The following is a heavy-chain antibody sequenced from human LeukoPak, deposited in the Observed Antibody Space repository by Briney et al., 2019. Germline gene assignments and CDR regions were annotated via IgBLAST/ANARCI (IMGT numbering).Heavy chain of an antibody. D-gene: IGHD7-27*01. Sequence: GGSLRLSCAVSGFSIGRSWMSWVRQTPGKGLEWVADMNEDGSGTYYVDSVKGRLTVSRDNAQNSVYLQMNSLRVEDTGVYYCARDPAWGAIDYWGQGTLVTVSS. CDR2: MNEDGSGT. CDR1: GFSIGRSW. V-gene: IGHV3-7*01. J-gene: IGHJ4*02. CDR3: ARDPAWGAIDY.